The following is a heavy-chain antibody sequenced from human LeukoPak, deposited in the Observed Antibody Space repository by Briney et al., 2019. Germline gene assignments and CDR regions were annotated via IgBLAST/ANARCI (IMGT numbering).Heavy chain of an antibody. D-gene: IGHD3-3*01. Sequence: ASVKVSCKASGYTFTSYDINWVRQATGQGLEWMGWMNPNSGNTGYAQNLQGRVTMTRDSSISTAYMELSSLRSEDTAVYYCARGDDFWSGRIDYWGQGTLVTVSS. CDR1: GYTFTSYD. CDR3: ARGDDFWSGRIDY. J-gene: IGHJ4*02. V-gene: IGHV1-8*01. CDR2: MNPNSGNT.